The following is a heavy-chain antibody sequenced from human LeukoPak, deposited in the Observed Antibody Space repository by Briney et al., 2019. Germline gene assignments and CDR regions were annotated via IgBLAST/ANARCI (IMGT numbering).Heavy chain of an antibody. J-gene: IGHJ4*02. CDR2: ISESGEST. D-gene: IGHD4-17*01. Sequence: GGSLRLSCAASGFTFNTYAMSWVRQAPGKGLECVSSISESGESTYYADSVKGRFTISRDNSRNTLYLQMNSLRAEDTAVYYCASYFHYGDYASLWYWGQGTLVTVSS. V-gene: IGHV3-23*01. CDR3: ASYFHYGDYASLWY. CDR1: GFTFNTYA.